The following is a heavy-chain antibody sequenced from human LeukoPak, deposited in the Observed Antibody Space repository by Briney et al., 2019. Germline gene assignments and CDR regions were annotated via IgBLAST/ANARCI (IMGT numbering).Heavy chain of an antibody. V-gene: IGHV4-34*01. CDR2: INHSGST. J-gene: IGHJ4*02. D-gene: IGHD3-10*01. Sequence: PSETLSLTCAVYGGSFSGYYWSWIRQPPGKGLEWIGEINHSGSTNYNPSLKSRVTISVDTSKNQFSLKLSSVTAADTAVYYCAREGGYYYGSGSYTFDYWGQGTLVTGSS. CDR3: AREGGYYYGSGSYTFDY. CDR1: GGSFSGYY.